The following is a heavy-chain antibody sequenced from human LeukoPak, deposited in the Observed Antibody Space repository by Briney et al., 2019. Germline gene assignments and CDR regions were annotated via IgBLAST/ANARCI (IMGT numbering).Heavy chain of an antibody. D-gene: IGHD3-3*01. V-gene: IGHV3-9*01. Sequence: GGSLRLSCAASGFTFDDYAMHWVRQAPGKGLEWVSGISWNSGSIGYADSVKGRFTISRDNAKNSLYLQMNSLRAEDTALYYCAKDRFWSGYYSPLVKSAYYFDYWGQGTLVTVSS. CDR2: ISWNSGSI. J-gene: IGHJ4*02. CDR3: AKDRFWSGYYSPLVKSAYYFDY. CDR1: GFTFDDYA.